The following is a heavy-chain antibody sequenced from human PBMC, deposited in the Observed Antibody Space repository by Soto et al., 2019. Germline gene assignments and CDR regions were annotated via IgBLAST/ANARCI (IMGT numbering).Heavy chain of an antibody. CDR2: ISPTGST. CDR1: GASFTSNDW. J-gene: IGHJ4*02. Sequence: QVQLQESGPGLVKPSGTLALTCAVSGASFTSNDWWTGVRQPPGRGLEWIGEISPTGSTTYNPSLKSRVTISLDKSENQCSLKVTSLTAADTAVYYCASRDPGTSVDYWGQGTLVTVSS. D-gene: IGHD1-7*01. V-gene: IGHV4-4*02. CDR3: ASRDPGTSVDY.